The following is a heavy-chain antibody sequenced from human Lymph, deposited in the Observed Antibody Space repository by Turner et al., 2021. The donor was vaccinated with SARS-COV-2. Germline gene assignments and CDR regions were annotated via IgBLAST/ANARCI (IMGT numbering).Heavy chain of an antibody. CDR1: GFTFDDYG. Sequence: EVQLVESGGGVVRPGGTLRLPCTASGFTFDDYGMSWVRQAPGRGLEWVSNINWNGGSTGYADSVKGRFTISRDNAKNSLYLQVNSLRAEDTALYHCARGTGAADYWGQGTLVTVSS. CDR3: ARGTGAADY. V-gene: IGHV3-20*01. CDR2: INWNGGST. J-gene: IGHJ4*02. D-gene: IGHD7-27*01.